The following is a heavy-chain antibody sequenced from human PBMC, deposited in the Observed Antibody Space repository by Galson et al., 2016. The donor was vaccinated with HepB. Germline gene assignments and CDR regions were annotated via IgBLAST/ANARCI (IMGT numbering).Heavy chain of an antibody. D-gene: IGHD3-22*01. CDR1: GFTFRTYW. CDR2: INSDLSST. J-gene: IGHJ4*02. Sequence: SLRLSCAASGFTFRTYWMHRVRQAPGKGLVWVSRINSDLSSTSYADSVKGRFTISSDNAKNTLSLQMNSLRAEDTAVYYCAREVTYDSSGYYYVGWDYWGQGTLVTVSS. CDR3: AREVTYDSSGYYYVGWDY. V-gene: IGHV3-74*01.